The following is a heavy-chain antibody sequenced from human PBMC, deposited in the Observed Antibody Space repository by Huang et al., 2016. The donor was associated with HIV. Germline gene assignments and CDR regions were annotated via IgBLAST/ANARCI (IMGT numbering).Heavy chain of an antibody. J-gene: IGHJ6*03. CDR3: ARDSPTSNYEILTGYPYYYYMDV. CDR2: SYPIMGTA. Sequence: QVQLVQSGAEVKKPGSSVKVSCKASGGTFSSYDISWVRQAPGQGLEWKGGSYPIMGTANDAQQFQGRGTPPADYPTSTAYTGLGSLRSEDTGVYFCARDSPTSNYEILTGYPYYYYMDVWCEGTTVTVSS. CDR1: GGTFSSYD. D-gene: IGHD3-9*01. V-gene: IGHV1-69*13.